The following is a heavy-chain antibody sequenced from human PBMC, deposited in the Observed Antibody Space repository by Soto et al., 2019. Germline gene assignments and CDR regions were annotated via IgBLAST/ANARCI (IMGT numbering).Heavy chain of an antibody. V-gene: IGHV4-34*01. Sequence: KPSETLSLTCAVYGGSFSGYYWIWIRQPPGKGLEWIGEINHSGSTNYNPSLKSRVTISVDTSKNQFSLKLSSVTAADTAVYYCARFQRWLQLGIFDYWGQGTLVTVSS. CDR3: ARFQRWLQLGIFDY. J-gene: IGHJ4*02. CDR1: GGSFSGYY. D-gene: IGHD5-12*01. CDR2: INHSGST.